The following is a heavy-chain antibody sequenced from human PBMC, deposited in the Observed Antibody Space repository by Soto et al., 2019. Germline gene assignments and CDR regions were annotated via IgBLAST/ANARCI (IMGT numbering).Heavy chain of an antibody. J-gene: IGHJ6*02. D-gene: IGHD2-15*01. Sequence: SETLSLTCAVSGGSISSSSYYWGWIRQPPGKGLEWIGSIYYSGSTYYNPSLKSRVTISVDTSKNQFSLKLSSVTAADTAVYYCARTDIVDEYYYYGMDVWGQGTKVTVSS. CDR2: IYYSGST. CDR3: ARTDIVDEYYYYGMDV. V-gene: IGHV4-39*01. CDR1: GGSISSSSYY.